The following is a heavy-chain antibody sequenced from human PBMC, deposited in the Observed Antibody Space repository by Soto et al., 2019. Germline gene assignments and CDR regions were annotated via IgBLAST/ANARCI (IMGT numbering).Heavy chain of an antibody. CDR2: IYDSETT. CDR1: GGSISSSSTYY. J-gene: IGHJ5*02. D-gene: IGHD6-19*01. Sequence: AETLSLTCSVSGGSISSSSTYYWGWIRQPPGKGLQWIGSIYDSETTYCNPSLKSQLTISVDTSKNQFSLELSSVTAADTAVYYCAGRPLYSSGWFDPWGQGTLVTVSS. V-gene: IGHV4-39*01. CDR3: AGRPLYSSGWFDP.